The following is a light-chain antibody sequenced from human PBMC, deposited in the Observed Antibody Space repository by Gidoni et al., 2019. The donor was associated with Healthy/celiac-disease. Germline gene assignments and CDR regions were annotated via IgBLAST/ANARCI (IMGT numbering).Light chain of an antibody. Sequence: SYELTQPPSVSVSPGQTASITCSGDKLGDKYACWYQQKPGQSPVLVIYQDSKLPSGIPERFSGSNSGNTATLTISGTQAMDEADYYGQAWDSRVFGGGTKLTVL. CDR2: QDS. CDR1: KLGDKY. CDR3: QAWDSRV. V-gene: IGLV3-1*01. J-gene: IGLJ2*01.